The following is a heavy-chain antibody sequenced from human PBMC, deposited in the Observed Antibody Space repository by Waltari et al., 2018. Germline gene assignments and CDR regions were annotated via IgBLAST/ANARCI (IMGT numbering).Heavy chain of an antibody. CDR1: GGSISSSSYY. CDR2: IYYSGST. J-gene: IGHJ5*02. D-gene: IGHD3-3*01. V-gene: IGHV4-39*07. Sequence: QLQLQESGPGLVKPSETLSLTCTVSGGSISSSSYYWGWIRQPPGKGLEWIGSIYYSGSTYYNPSLKGRVTISVDTSKNQFSLKLSSVTAADTAVYYCARPPSPQSTYYDFWSGYYPWGQGTLVTVSS. CDR3: ARPPSPQSTYYDFWSGYYP.